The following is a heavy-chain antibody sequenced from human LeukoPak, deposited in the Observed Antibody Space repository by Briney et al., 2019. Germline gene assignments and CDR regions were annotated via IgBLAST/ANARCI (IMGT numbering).Heavy chain of an antibody. CDR2: ISGSGGST. CDR3: TKDALISYRGAWSQSDY. V-gene: IGHV3-23*01. Sequence: GGSLRLSCAASGFTFSSYAMSWVRQAPGKGLEWVSAISGSGGSTYYADSVKGRFTISRDNSKNTLYLQMNRLRAEDTVIYYCTKDALISYRGAWSQSDYWGQGTLVTVSS. CDR1: GFTFSSYA. J-gene: IGHJ4*02. D-gene: IGHD2-2*01.